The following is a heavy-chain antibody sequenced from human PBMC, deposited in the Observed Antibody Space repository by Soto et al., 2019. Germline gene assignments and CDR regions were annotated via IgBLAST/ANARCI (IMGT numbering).Heavy chain of an antibody. D-gene: IGHD5-12*01. Sequence: EVPLVESGGGFVQPGGSLRLSCAASGFTFDSYWMTWVRQAPGKGLEWVAHIKQDGGQTYYVDSVKGRFTISRDNAKTSLYLQMTSLRAEDTSVYFCARGGNGYENWPPYYFYGMDVWGQGTTVTVSS. V-gene: IGHV3-7*01. CDR1: GFTFDSYW. J-gene: IGHJ6*02. CDR2: IKQDGGQT. CDR3: ARGGNGYENWPPYYFYGMDV.